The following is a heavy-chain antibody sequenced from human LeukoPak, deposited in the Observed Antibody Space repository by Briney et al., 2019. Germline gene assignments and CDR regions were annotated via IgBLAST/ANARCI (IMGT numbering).Heavy chain of an antibody. V-gene: IGHV3-48*03. CDR2: ISSSGSTI. J-gene: IGHJ4*02. Sequence: GGSLRLSCAASGFTFSSYEMNWVRQAPGKGLEWVSYISSSGSTIYYADSVKGRFTISRDNAKNSLYLQMNSLRAEDTAVYYCAREEYSSSSGDYWGQGTLVTVSS. CDR1: GFTFSSYE. D-gene: IGHD6-6*01. CDR3: AREEYSSSSGDY.